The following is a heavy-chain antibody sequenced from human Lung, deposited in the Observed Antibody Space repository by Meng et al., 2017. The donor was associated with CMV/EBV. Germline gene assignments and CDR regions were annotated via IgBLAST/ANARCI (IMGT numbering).Heavy chain of an antibody. CDR3: TSHSYDFWGGMDV. CDR1: GFTFSGSA. D-gene: IGHD3-3*01. Sequence: SGFTFSGSAMHWVRQASGKGLEWVGRIRSKANSYATAYAASVKGRFTISRDDSKNTAYLQMNRLKTEDTAVYYCTSHSYDFWGGMDVWGQGXTVTVSS. V-gene: IGHV3-73*01. CDR2: IRSKANSYAT. J-gene: IGHJ6*02.